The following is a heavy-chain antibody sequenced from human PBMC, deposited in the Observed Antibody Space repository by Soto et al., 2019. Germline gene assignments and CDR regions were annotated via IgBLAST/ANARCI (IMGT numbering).Heavy chain of an antibody. CDR2: MNPNSGNT. Sequence: ASVKVSCKASGYTFTSYDINWVRQATGQGLEWMGWMNPNSGNTGYAQKFQGRVTMTRNTSISTAYMELSSLRSEDTAVYYCGRGSEYYYYYYMDVWGKGTTVTVSS. J-gene: IGHJ6*03. CDR1: GYTFTSYD. CDR3: GRGSEYYYYYYMDV. V-gene: IGHV1-8*01.